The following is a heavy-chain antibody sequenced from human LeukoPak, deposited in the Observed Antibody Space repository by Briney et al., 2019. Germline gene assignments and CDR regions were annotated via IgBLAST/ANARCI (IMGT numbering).Heavy chain of an antibody. CDR2: IIPIFGTA. CDR1: GGTFSRYA. J-gene: IGHJ4*02. V-gene: IGHV1-69*01. CDR3: ARDSGRGVAGNLDY. Sequence: SVKVSCKASGGTFSRYAISWVRQAPGQGLEWMGGIIPIFGTANYAQKFQGRVAITADESTSTAYMELSSLRSEDTAVYYCARDSGRGVAGNLDYWGQGTLVTVSS. D-gene: IGHD6-19*01.